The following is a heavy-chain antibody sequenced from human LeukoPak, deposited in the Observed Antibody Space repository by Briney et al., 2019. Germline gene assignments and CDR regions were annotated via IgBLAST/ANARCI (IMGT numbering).Heavy chain of an antibody. CDR3: ARRYCSGGSCSFDY. D-gene: IGHD2-15*01. J-gene: IGHJ4*02. V-gene: IGHV1-46*01. CDR1: GYTFISYY. CDR2: INPSGGTT. Sequence: GASVKVSCTASGYTFISYYMHWVRQAPGQGLEWMGIINPSGGTTTYAQKFQGRVTMTRDTSTSTVYMELSSLRSEDTAVYYCARRYCSGGSCSFDYWGQGTLVTVSS.